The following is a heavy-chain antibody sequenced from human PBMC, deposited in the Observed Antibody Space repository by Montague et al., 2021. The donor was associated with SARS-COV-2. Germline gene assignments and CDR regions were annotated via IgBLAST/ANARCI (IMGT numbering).Heavy chain of an antibody. J-gene: IGHJ6*03. Sequence: SETLSLTCTISGGSTRRYYWTWIRQLPGKELEWIGSIYDSGGARYNPSLKSRVSISVDASKNQFSLRVTSVTAADTAVYYCARRYSGTWESFYHYMDVWGRGTTVIVSS. CDR1: GGSTRRYY. CDR2: IYDSGGA. D-gene: IGHD1-26*01. CDR3: ARRYSGTWESFYHYMDV. V-gene: IGHV4-59*08.